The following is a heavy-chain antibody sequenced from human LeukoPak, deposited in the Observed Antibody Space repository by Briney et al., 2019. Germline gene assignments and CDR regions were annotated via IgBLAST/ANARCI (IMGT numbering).Heavy chain of an antibody. D-gene: IGHD4-23*01. J-gene: IGHJ4*02. CDR2: IKQDGSEI. CDR1: GFTFSNYW. CDR3: ARSLSYGGPADY. Sequence: TGGSLRLSCAASGFTFSNYWMSWVRQAPGKGLEWVANIKQDGSEIYYVESVKGRFTVSRDNAKNSLYLQMISLRAEDTAYYYCARSLSYGGPADYWGQGSLVTVSS. V-gene: IGHV3-7*01.